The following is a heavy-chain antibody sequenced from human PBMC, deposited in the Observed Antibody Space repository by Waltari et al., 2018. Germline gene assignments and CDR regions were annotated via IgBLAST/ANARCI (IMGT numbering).Heavy chain of an antibody. J-gene: IGHJ5*02. CDR3: ARDEGYLTNWFDP. V-gene: IGHV4-34*01. D-gene: IGHD3-9*01. CDR1: GGSFSGYY. CDR2: INHSGST. Sequence: QVQLQQWGAGLLKPSETLSLTCAVYGGSFSGYYWSWIRQPPGKGLEWIGEINHSGSTNYNPSLKSRVTISVDTSKTQFSLKLSSVTAADTAVYYCARDEGYLTNWFDPWGQGTLVTVSS.